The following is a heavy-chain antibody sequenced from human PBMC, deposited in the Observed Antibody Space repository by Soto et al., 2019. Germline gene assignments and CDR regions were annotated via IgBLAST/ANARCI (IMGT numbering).Heavy chain of an antibody. Sequence: SETLSLTCTVSGGSISSSSYYWGWIRQPPGKGLEWIGSIYYSGSTYYNPSLKSRVTISVDTSKNQFSLKLSSVTAADTAVYYCARRDYNYYYGMDVWGQGTTVT. V-gene: IGHV4-39*01. CDR2: IYYSGST. J-gene: IGHJ6*02. CDR3: ARRDYNYYYGMDV. CDR1: GGSISSSSYY.